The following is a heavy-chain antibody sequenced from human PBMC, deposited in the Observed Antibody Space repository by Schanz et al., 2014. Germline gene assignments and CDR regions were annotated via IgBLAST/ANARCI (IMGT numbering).Heavy chain of an antibody. D-gene: IGHD3-10*01. J-gene: IGHJ6*02. CDR2: IYSSGST. Sequence: DVQLVDSGGGLVQPGGSLRLSCAASGFTVSNSYIHWVRQAPGKGLEWVSTIYSSGSTYYADSVRGRFTISRDNSMNTAYLQMNSLRSDDAAVYYCARAQGVIRLYYGVDVWGQGTTVTVSS. CDR3: ARAQGVIRLYYGVDV. CDR1: GFTVSNSY. V-gene: IGHV3-53*04.